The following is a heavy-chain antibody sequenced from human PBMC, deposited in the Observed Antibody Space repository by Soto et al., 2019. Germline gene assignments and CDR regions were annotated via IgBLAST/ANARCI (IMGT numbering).Heavy chain of an antibody. D-gene: IGHD3-22*01. CDR3: ARADYYDSSGYYSWPDY. CDR1: GGTFSSYA. V-gene: IGHV1-69*13. Sequence: SVTVSCKASGGTFSSYAISWVRQAPGQGLEWMGGIIPIFGTANYAQKFQGRVTITADESTSTAYMELSSLRSEDTAVYYCARADYYDSSGYYSWPDYWGQGTLVTVSS. CDR2: IIPIFGTA. J-gene: IGHJ4*02.